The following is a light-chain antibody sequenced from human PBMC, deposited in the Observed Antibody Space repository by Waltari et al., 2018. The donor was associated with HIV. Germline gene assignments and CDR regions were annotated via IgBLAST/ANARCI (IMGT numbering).Light chain of an antibody. CDR2: EVS. CDR1: SSDIGGYRF. CDR3: SSYAANNDIL. J-gene: IGLJ3*02. Sequence: QSALTQPPSASGSPGQSVTISCTGSSSDIGGYRFVSWYQQHPGKAPKLMIYEVSKRPPGVPDRFSGSKSGNTASLTVSGLQAEDEADYFCSSYAANNDILFGGGTKLTVL. V-gene: IGLV2-8*01.